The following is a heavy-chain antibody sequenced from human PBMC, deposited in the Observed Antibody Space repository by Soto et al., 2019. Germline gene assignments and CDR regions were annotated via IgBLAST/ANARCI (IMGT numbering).Heavy chain of an antibody. CDR1: GFTFSTYA. V-gene: IGHV3-64*01. Sequence: GGSLRLSCATSGFTFSTYAMHWVRQAPGKGLEYVSAISSNGRSTYYANSVKGRFTISRDNSKNTLYLQMDSLRAEDMAVYYCARDRCTNGVCYAHSDYWGQGTRVTVSS. J-gene: IGHJ4*02. D-gene: IGHD2-8*01. CDR2: ISSNGRST. CDR3: ARDRCTNGVCYAHSDY.